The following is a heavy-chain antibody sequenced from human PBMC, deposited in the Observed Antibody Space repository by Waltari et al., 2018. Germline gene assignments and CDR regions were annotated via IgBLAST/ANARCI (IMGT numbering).Heavy chain of an antibody. J-gene: IGHJ4*02. D-gene: IGHD5-12*01. CDR2: ISYDGSNK. V-gene: IGHV3-30-3*01. Sequence: QVQLVESGGGVVQPGRSLRLSCAASGFPFSSYALHWVRQAPGKGLEWVAVISYDGSNKYYADSVKGRFTISRDNSKNTLYLQMNSLRAEDTAVYYCAREAPSMVATSLLGYWGQGTLVTVSS. CDR3: AREAPSMVATSLLGY. CDR1: GFPFSSYA.